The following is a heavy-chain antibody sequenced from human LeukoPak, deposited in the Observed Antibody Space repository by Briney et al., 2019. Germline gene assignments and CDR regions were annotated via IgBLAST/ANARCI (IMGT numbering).Heavy chain of an antibody. J-gene: IGHJ4*02. V-gene: IGHV1-18*01. Sequence: ASVKVSCKASGYTFTSYGISWVRQAPGQGLEWMGWISAYNGNTNYAQKLQGRVTMTTDTSTSTAYMELRSLRSDDTAVYYCASSSWSLYYFDYWGQGTLVTVSS. CDR2: ISAYNGNT. CDR1: GYTFTSYG. CDR3: ASSSWSLYYFDY. D-gene: IGHD6-13*01.